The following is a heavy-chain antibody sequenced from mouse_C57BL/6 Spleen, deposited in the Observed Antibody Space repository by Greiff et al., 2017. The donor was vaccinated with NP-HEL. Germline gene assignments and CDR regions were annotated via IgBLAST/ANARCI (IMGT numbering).Heavy chain of an antibody. D-gene: IGHD2-2*01. CDR3: AREGYDRGFAY. V-gene: IGHV1-80*01. J-gene: IGHJ3*01. CDR2: IYPGDGDT. CDR1: GYAFSSYW. Sequence: QVQLQQSGAELVKPGASVKISCKASGYAFSSYWMNWVKQRPGKGLEWIGQIYPGDGDTKYNGKFKGKATLTADKSSSTAYMQLSSLTSEDSAVYFCAREGYDRGFAYWGQGTLVTVSA.